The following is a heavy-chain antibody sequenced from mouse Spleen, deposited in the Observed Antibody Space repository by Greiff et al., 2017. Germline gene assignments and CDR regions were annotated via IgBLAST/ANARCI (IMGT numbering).Heavy chain of an antibody. CDR3: ARGYYDGSFYFDY. D-gene: IGHD1-1*01. J-gene: IGHJ2*01. CDR2: ISSGGGST. Sequence: DVMLVESGGGLVKPGGSLKLSCAASGFAFSSYDMSWVRQTPEKRLEWVAYISSGGGSTYYPDSVKGRFTISRDNAKNTLYLQMSSLRSEDTALYYCARGYYDGSFYFDYWGQGTTLTVSS. V-gene: IGHV5-12-1*01. CDR1: GFAFSSYD.